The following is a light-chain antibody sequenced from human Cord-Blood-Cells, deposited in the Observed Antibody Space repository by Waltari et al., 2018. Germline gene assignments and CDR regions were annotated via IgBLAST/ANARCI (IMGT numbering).Light chain of an antibody. J-gene: IGKJ1*01. V-gene: IGKV3-20*01. CDR2: GAS. Sequence: EIVLTQSPGTLSLSPGERATLSCRASQSVSSSYLAWYQQKPGQAPRLLIYGASSRATGIPDRFSVSGSGTVFPLTISRLEPEDFAVYYCQQYGSSPWTFGQGTKVEIK. CDR1: QSVSSSY. CDR3: QQYGSSPWT.